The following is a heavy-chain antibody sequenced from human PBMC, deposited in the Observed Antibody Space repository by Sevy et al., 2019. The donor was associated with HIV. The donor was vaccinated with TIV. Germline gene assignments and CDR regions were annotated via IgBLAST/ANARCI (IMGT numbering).Heavy chain of an antibody. CDR2: INTHGTNT. J-gene: IGHJ6*02. CDR3: AREGVDFWSGPVDFDYCMDV. Sequence: GGSLRLSCAASGFTFSRYWMHWVRHAPGKGLVWVSRINTHGTNTIYADYVKGRFTISRDNAKNTVSLQMNSLRADDTGVYYCAREGVDFWSGPVDFDYCMDVWGQGTTVTVSS. V-gene: IGHV3-74*01. D-gene: IGHD3-3*01. CDR1: GFTFSRYW.